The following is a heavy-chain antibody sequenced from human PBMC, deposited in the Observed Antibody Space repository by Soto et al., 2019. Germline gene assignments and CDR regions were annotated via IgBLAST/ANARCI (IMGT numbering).Heavy chain of an antibody. Sequence: QAQLVQSGAEVKKPGASVKVSCKASGYTFTSYAISWVRQAPGQGLEWMGWISAYNGNTNYARKPXGRVTMTTDTSTSTAYMELRSLSSGDTAVYYCARDAPPEDYWGQGTRVTVSS. CDR2: ISAYNGNT. J-gene: IGHJ4*02. V-gene: IGHV1-18*01. CDR3: ARDAPPEDY. CDR1: GYTFTSYA.